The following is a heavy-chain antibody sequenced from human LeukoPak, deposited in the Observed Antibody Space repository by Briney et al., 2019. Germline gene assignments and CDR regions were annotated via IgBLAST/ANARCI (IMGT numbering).Heavy chain of an antibody. V-gene: IGHV3-48*03. CDR2: ISNSGSTI. J-gene: IGHJ4*02. CDR1: GFTFSRYE. Sequence: VGSLRLSCAASGFTFSRYEVNWVRQAPGKGLEWVSYISNSGSTIYYADSVKGRITISRDNAKNSLYLQMNSLRAEDTAVYYCAVGTRSLFDYWGQGTLVTVSS. CDR3: AVGTRSLFDY. D-gene: IGHD2-8*01.